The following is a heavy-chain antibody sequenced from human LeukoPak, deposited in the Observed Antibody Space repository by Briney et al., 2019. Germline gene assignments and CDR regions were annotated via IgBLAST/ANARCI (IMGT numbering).Heavy chain of an antibody. J-gene: IGHJ4*02. CDR2: INEDGSNK. CDR1: GFTFSNYY. CDR3: TRVIVAVPGYFDYFDF. Sequence: PRGSLRLSCAASGFTFSNYYMRWIRQAPGKGLEWVANINEDGSNKWHLGSVKGRFTVSRDNARNSLYLQMNSLRAEDTAVYYCTRVIVAVPGYFDYFDFWGQGALVTVSS. V-gene: IGHV3-7*01. D-gene: IGHD6-19*01.